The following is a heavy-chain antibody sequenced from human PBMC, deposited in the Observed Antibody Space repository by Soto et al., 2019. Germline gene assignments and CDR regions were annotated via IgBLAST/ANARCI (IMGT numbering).Heavy chain of an antibody. CDR1: GFTFSSYD. J-gene: IGHJ6*03. D-gene: IGHD2-15*01. CDR2: IGTAGDT. Sequence: GESLKISCAASGFTFSSYDMHWVRQATGKGLEWVSAIGTAGDTYYPGSVKGRFTISRENAKNSLYLQMNSLRAGDTAVYYCARAQSDLPPLYCSGGSCYSSPLYYYMDVWGKGTTVTVSS. CDR3: ARAQSDLPPLYCSGGSCYSSPLYYYMDV. V-gene: IGHV3-13*01.